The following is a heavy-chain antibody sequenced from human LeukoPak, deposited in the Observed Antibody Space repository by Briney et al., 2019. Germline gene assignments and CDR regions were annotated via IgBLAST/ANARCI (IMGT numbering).Heavy chain of an antibody. D-gene: IGHD3-22*01. Sequence: ESGPTLVNPTQTLTLTCTFSGFSLSTSGMCVSWIRQPPGKALEWLALNDWDDDKYYSTSLKTRLTISKDTSKNQVVLTMTNMDPVDTATYYCARSDSSGYYYYYYYGMDVWGQGTTVTVSS. CDR2: NDWDDDK. CDR3: ARSDSSGYYYYYYYGMDV. CDR1: GFSLSTSGMC. J-gene: IGHJ6*02. V-gene: IGHV2-70*01.